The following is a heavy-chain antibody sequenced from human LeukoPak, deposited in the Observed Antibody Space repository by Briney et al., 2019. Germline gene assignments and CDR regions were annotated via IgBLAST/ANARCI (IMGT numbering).Heavy chain of an antibody. Sequence: SETLSLTCGVYGWPFSGYYWSWIRQPPGKGLEWIGEISHRGNTNYNPSLKSRVTISLDTSKKQFSLKVTSVTAADTAVYYCAREYDTSSTAFDIWGQGTMVTVSS. J-gene: IGHJ3*02. CDR3: AREYDTSSTAFDI. CDR1: GWPFSGYY. D-gene: IGHD3-16*01. V-gene: IGHV4-34*01. CDR2: ISHRGNT.